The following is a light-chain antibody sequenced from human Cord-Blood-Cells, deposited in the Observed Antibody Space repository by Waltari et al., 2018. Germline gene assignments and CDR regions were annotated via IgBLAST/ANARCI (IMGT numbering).Light chain of an antibody. CDR3: QSYDSSNSWV. CDR2: EDN. V-gene: IGLV6-57*03. Sequence: NFMLTQPHSVSESPGKTVTISCTRSSGSIASNYVQWYQQRPGSAPTTVIYEDNPRPSGVPDRFSGSIDSSSNSASLTISGLKTEDEADYYCQSYDSSNSWVFGGGTKLTVL. J-gene: IGLJ3*02. CDR1: SGSIASNY.